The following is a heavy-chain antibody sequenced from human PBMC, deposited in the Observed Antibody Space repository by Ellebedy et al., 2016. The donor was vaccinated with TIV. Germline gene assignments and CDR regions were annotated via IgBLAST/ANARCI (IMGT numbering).Heavy chain of an antibody. D-gene: IGHD1-1*01. CDR1: GFTFSSYS. CDR2: ISSSSNDI. V-gene: IGHV3-21*01. Sequence: PGGSLRLSCAASGFTFSSYSINWVRQAPGMGLEWVSFISSSSNDISYADSVKGRFTISRDNAKNSVYLQMNSLRVEDMAVYYCARDTVQVPSGDVFDIWGQGTTVTVSS. CDR3: ARDTVQVPSGDVFDI. J-gene: IGHJ3*02.